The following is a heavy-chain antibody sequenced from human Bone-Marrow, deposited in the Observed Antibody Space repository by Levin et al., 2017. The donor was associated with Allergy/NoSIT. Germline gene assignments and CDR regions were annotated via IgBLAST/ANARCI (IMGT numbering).Heavy chain of an antibody. CDR1: GGSFSGYY. Sequence: SETLSLTCAVYGGSFSGYYWSWIRQPPGKGLEWIAEINHSGSTNYNPSLKSRVTISVDTSKNQFSLKLSSVTAADTAVDYCARYDYYYYYMDVWGKGTTVTV. J-gene: IGHJ6*03. V-gene: IGHV4-34*01. CDR2: INHSGST. CDR3: ARYDYYYYYMDV.